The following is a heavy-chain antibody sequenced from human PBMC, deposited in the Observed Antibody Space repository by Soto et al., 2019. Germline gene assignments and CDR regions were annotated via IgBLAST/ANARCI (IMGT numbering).Heavy chain of an antibody. V-gene: IGHV3-30*18. Sequence: PGGSLRLSCAASGFTFSSFGMHWVRQAPGKGLECVAVISYDGSNKYYADSVKGRFTISRDNSKNTLYLQMNSLRAEDTAVYYCAKVITGTFYYFDYWGQGTLVTVSS. CDR2: ISYDGSNK. D-gene: IGHD1-7*01. J-gene: IGHJ4*02. CDR1: GFTFSSFG. CDR3: AKVITGTFYYFDY.